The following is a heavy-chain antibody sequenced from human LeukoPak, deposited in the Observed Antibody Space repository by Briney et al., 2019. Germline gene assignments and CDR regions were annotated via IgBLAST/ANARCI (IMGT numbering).Heavy chain of an antibody. CDR1: GGSISSSYW. D-gene: IGHD4-17*01. Sequence: SETLSLTCAVSGGSISSSYWWSWVRQPPGKGLEWIGEVYHSGSTNYSPSLKSRVTLSVDTSKNQFSLKLGSVTAADTAVYYCASLPEDYADYGGDYWGQGTLVTVSS. J-gene: IGHJ4*02. CDR2: VYHSGST. CDR3: ASLPEDYADYGGDY. V-gene: IGHV4-4*02.